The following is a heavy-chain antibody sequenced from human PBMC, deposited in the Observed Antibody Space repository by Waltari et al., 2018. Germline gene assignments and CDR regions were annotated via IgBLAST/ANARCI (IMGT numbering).Heavy chain of an antibody. CDR2: ISGSGGST. J-gene: IGHJ3*01. V-gene: IGHV3-23*04. CDR3: AKSGGYYGSGPPV. CDR1: GFPFSSYA. D-gene: IGHD3-10*01. Sequence: EVQLVESGGGLVQPGGSLRLSCAASGFPFSSYAMRWVRQAPGKGLEWVSAISGSGGSTYYADSVKGRFTISRDNSKNTLYLQMNSLRAEDTAVYYCAKSGGYYGSGPPVWGQGTMVTVSS.